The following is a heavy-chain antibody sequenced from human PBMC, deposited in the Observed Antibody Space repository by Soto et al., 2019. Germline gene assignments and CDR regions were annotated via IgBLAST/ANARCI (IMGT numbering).Heavy chain of an antibody. J-gene: IGHJ4*02. Sequence: QVQLVESGGGVVQPGRSLRLSCAASGFTFSSYAMHWVRQAPGKGLEWVAVISYDGSNKYYADSVKGRFTISRDNSKNTLYLQMNSLRAEDTAVYYCARDGYNHYFDYWGQGTLVTVSS. CDR1: GFTFSSYA. V-gene: IGHV3-30-3*01. CDR3: ARDGYNHYFDY. D-gene: IGHD5-18*01. CDR2: ISYDGSNK.